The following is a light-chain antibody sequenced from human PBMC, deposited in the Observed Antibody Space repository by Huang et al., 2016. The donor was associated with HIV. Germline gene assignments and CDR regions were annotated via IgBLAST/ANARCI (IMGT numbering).Light chain of an antibody. V-gene: IGKV1-9*01. Sequence: QLTQSPSSLSMSVGDRVIITCPASQDIATSLAWYQHKPGRAPKLLISAASTLQSGVPSRFSGGSAGTYFTLLITHRQPDDFASYYCQQLHSYPITFGQGTRLDI. J-gene: IGKJ5*01. CDR3: QQLHSYPIT. CDR2: AAS. CDR1: QDIATS.